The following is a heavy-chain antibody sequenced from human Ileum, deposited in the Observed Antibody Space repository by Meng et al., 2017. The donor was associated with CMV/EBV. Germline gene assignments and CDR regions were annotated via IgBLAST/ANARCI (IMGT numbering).Heavy chain of an antibody. J-gene: IGHJ5*02. D-gene: IGHD6-19*01. CDR3: ARDFNSLAVSAANWFDP. V-gene: IGHV1-2*02. CDR1: GYRCIGYL. CDR2: INPNSGVT. Sequence: QAPLESTVAEENTAGVLVKVSCEASGYRCIGYLMHWVRPAPGQGLEWMGLINPNSGVTNYKVNFQGRVTMTRDTSIGTAYMELSGLTSDDTAVYYCARDFNSLAVSAANWFDPWGQGTLVTVSS.